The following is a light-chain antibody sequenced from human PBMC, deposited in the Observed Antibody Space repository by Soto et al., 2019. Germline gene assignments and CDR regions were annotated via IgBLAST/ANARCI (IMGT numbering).Light chain of an antibody. V-gene: IGKV1-39*01. Sequence: DIQMTQSPPSLSASVGDRGTITCRASQNIRTYLNWYQQKPGKAPKLLIYAASTLQSGVPSRFRGSGSDTDFTLAISSVQPEDFATYSCQQSYDTPLTFGGGTKVDIK. CDR3: QQSYDTPLT. CDR2: AAS. J-gene: IGKJ4*01. CDR1: QNIRTY.